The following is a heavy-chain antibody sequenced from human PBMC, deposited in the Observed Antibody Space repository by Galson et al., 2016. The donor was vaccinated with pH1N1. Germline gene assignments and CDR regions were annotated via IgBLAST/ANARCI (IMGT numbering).Heavy chain of an antibody. Sequence: LRLSCAAPGFTFSSYAMAWVRQAPGKGLECVSTITGSGGGTYYADSVKGRFTFSRDNSKNTLYLQMNSLRAEDTAVYYCAKAPTVTANGRTYFDYWGQGVRVIVSS. D-gene: IGHD4-23*01. J-gene: IGHJ4*02. CDR3: AKAPTVTANGRTYFDY. CDR1: GFTFSSYA. V-gene: IGHV3-23*01. CDR2: ITGSGGGT.